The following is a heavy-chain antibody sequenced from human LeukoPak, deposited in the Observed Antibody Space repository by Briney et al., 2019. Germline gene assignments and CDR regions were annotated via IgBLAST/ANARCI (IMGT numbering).Heavy chain of an antibody. D-gene: IGHD2-21*02. Sequence: TSETLSLTCTVSGVSISSYYWSWIRQPPGKGLEWIGYIYYSGNTNYNPSLNSRVTISVDTSKNLFSLRLTSVTAADTAVYYCARATVVTRFDSWGQGTLLTVSS. CDR3: ARATVVTRFDS. CDR2: IYYSGNT. CDR1: GVSISSYY. V-gene: IGHV4-59*01. J-gene: IGHJ4*02.